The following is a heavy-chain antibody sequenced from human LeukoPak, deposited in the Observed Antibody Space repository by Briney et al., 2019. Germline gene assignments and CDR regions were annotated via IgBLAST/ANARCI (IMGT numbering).Heavy chain of an antibody. CDR1: GTAISTGGFS. J-gene: IGHJ4*02. D-gene: IGHD2-15*01. CDR3: ARSGGYCSGGRCDSFDC. Sequence: SETLSLTCSVSGTAISTGGFSWNWIRQHPGKGLEWIGHIDNRGNTYYNPSLKSRVKVSLDTSKNQFSLQVSSVTVADTAVFFCARSGGYCSGGRCDSFDCWGQGTLVTVSS. V-gene: IGHV4-31*03. CDR2: IDNRGNT.